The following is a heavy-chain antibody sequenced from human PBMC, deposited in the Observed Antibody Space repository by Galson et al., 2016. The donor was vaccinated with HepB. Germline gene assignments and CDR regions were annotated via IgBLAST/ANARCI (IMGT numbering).Heavy chain of an antibody. CDR1: GFIASNNY. Sequence: SLRLSCAASGFIASNNYMNWVRQAPGKGLEWASIVYRGGNTFYADSVKGRFTISRDHSKNTLYLQMNSLRAEDTAVYYCARIEWDFWSSTTTRLDGMDVWGQGTTVTGSS. J-gene: IGHJ6*02. V-gene: IGHV3-53*01. CDR3: ARIEWDFWSSTTTRLDGMDV. CDR2: VYRGGNT. D-gene: IGHD3-3*01.